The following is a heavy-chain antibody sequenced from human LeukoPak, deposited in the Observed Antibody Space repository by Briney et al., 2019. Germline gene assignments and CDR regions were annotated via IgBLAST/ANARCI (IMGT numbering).Heavy chain of an antibody. CDR2: INHSGST. CDR1: GGSISSGGYY. Sequence: SETLSLTCTVSGGSISSGGYYWSWIRQPPWKGLEWIGEINHSGSTNYNPSLKSRVTISVDTSKNQFSLKLSSVTAADTAVYYCAREYSGSYWRFLASRRPPGDWGQGTLVTVSS. D-gene: IGHD1-26*01. CDR3: AREYSGSYWRFLASRRPPGD. V-gene: IGHV4-39*07. J-gene: IGHJ4*02.